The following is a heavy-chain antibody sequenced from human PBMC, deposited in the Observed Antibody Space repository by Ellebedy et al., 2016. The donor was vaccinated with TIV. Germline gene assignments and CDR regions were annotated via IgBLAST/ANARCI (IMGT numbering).Heavy chain of an antibody. CDR3: ARGSMVRGLAG. D-gene: IGHD3-10*01. J-gene: IGHJ4*02. CDR2: VNHRGNA. V-gene: IGHV4-34*01. Sequence: SETLSLXXELDLPSFSGYYWAWIRQPPGKGLEWIGDVNHRGNARYISSLESRVTISLDTSKKQLSLKITSMTVADTAFYFCARGSMVRGLAGWGQGTLVTVSS. CDR1: LPSFSGYY.